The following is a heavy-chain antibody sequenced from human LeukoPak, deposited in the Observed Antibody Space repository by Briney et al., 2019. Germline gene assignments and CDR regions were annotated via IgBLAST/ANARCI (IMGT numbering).Heavy chain of an antibody. Sequence: ASVKVTCKASGGTFSGYAISWVRQAPGQGLEWMGGIIPIFGTANYAQKFQGRVTITTDESTSTAYMELSSLRSEDTAVYYCARDRSSGWYFHFDYWGQGTLVTVSS. J-gene: IGHJ4*02. CDR3: ARDRSSGWYFHFDY. V-gene: IGHV1-69*05. D-gene: IGHD6-19*01. CDR2: IIPIFGTA. CDR1: GGTFSGYA.